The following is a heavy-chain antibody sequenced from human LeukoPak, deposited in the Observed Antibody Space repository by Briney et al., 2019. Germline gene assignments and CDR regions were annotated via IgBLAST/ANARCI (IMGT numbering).Heavy chain of an antibody. V-gene: IGHV4-59*01. CDR1: GGSFNGYY. Sequence: SETLSLTCAVSGGSFNGYYWSWLRQTPGMGLEWIGYINSSGDINYNPSLTSRLTMSVDTSNNQVSLKLSSGTAADTAVYFCARQAPNTASFDYWGEGTLVTVSS. CDR3: ARQAPNTASFDY. J-gene: IGHJ4*02. D-gene: IGHD2-21*02. CDR2: INSSGDI.